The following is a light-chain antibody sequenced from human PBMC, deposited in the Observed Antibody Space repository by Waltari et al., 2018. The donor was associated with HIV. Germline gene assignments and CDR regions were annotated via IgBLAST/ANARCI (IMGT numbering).Light chain of an antibody. CDR2: GAS. Sequence: DIVLTQSPATLSVSPGEGATLSCRASQSVGSNLAWYQQKPGQAPRLLIDGASTRATGTPARFSGSGSGTEFTLTISSLQSEDFAVYYCQQYARSPWTFGQGTKVEIK. CDR1: QSVGSN. CDR3: QQYARSPWT. V-gene: IGKV3-15*01. J-gene: IGKJ1*01.